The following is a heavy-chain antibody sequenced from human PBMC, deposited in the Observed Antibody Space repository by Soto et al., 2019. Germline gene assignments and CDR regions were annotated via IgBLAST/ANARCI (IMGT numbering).Heavy chain of an antibody. D-gene: IGHD5-12*01. J-gene: IGHJ4*02. CDR2: INHSGST. Sequence: SETLSLTCAVYGGSFSGYYWSWIRQPPGKGLEWIGEINHSGSTNYNPSLKSRVTISVDTSKNQFSLKLSSVTAADTAVYYCARGYTPWYGGYGYWGQGTLVTVSS. CDR1: GGSFSGYY. CDR3: ARGYTPWYGGYGY. V-gene: IGHV4-34*01.